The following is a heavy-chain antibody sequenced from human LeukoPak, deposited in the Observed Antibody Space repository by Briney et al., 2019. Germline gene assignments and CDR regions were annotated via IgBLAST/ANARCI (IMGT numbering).Heavy chain of an antibody. CDR3: ARVDMIRAPFDI. D-gene: IGHD3-10*01. CDR1: GYPFTGYY. CDR2: INPNSGGT. Sequence: ASVRVSCKASGYPFTGYYIHWVRQAPGQGLEWMGWINPNSGGTNYAQKFQGRVTMTSDTSITTAYMDLSRLTSDDTAVYYCARVDMIRAPFDIWGQGTMVTVSS. V-gene: IGHV1-2*02. J-gene: IGHJ3*02.